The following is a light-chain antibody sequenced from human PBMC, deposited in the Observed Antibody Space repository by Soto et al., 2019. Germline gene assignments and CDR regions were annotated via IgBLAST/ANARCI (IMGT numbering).Light chain of an antibody. CDR2: SNN. Sequence: SVVTRPPSASGTPGQSVTISCSGSSYNIGSNTVNWYQQLPGTAPKLLIYSNNQRPSGVPDRFSGSKSGTSASLAISGLQSEDEADYYCAAWDDSLNGYVFGTGTKVTVL. CDR3: AAWDDSLNGYV. CDR1: SYNIGSNT. V-gene: IGLV1-44*01. J-gene: IGLJ1*01.